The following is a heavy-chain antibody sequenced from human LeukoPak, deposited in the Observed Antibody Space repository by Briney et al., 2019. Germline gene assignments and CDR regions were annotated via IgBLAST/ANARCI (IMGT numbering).Heavy chain of an antibody. D-gene: IGHD3-3*01. J-gene: IGHJ6*03. Sequence: ASVKVSCKVSGYTLTELSMHWVRQAPGKGLEWMGGFDPEDGETIYAQKFQGRVTMTEDTSTDTAYMELSSLRSEDTAVYYCATAHYDFWTGRYYYYMDVWGKGTTVTVSS. CDR1: GYTLTELS. CDR2: FDPEDGET. CDR3: ATAHYDFWTGRYYYYMDV. V-gene: IGHV1-24*01.